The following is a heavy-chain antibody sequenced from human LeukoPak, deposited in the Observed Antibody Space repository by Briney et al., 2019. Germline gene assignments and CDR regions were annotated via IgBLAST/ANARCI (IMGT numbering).Heavy chain of an antibody. CDR3: ARTSYYYDSSGYYHAFDI. CDR1: GGSISSYD. V-gene: IGHV4-4*07. CDR2: IYTSGST. J-gene: IGHJ3*02. Sequence: SETLSLTCTVSGGSISSYDWSWIRQPAGQGLEWIGRIYTSGSTDYNPSLKSPVTMSVDTSKNQFSLKLSSVTAADTAVYYCARTSYYYDSSGYYHAFDIWGQGTMVTVSS. D-gene: IGHD3-22*01.